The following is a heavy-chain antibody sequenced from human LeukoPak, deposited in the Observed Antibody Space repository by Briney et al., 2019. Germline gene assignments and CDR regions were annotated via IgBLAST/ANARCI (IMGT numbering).Heavy chain of an antibody. CDR3: ARDQTTWLGHYYGMDV. V-gene: IGHV3-21*01. CDR2: ISSSSSYI. J-gene: IGHJ6*04. Sequence: GGSLRLSCAASGFTFSSYAMSWVRQAPGKGLEWVSSISSSSSYIYYADSVKGRFTISGDNAKNSLYLQMNSLRAEDTAVYYCARDQTTWLGHYYGMDVWGKGTTVTVSS. D-gene: IGHD5-12*01. CDR1: GFTFSSYA.